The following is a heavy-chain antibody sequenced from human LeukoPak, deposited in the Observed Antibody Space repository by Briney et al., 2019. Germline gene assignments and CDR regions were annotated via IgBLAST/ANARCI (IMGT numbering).Heavy chain of an antibody. Sequence: ASVKVSCKASGYTFTGYYMHWVRPAPGQGLEWMGRINPNSGGTNYAQKFQGRVTMPRDTALRPAYMELSRLRPDDTAVYYCARTYGGTKYYFDYWGQGTLVTVSS. J-gene: IGHJ4*02. V-gene: IGHV1-2*06. CDR2: INPNSGGT. CDR3: ARTYGGTKYYFDY. D-gene: IGHD4-23*01. CDR1: GYTFTGYY.